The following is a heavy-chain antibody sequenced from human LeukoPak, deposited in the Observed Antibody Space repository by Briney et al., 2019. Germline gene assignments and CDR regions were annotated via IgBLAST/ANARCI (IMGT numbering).Heavy chain of an antibody. D-gene: IGHD5-18*01. CDR2: INPNSGGT. V-gene: IGHV1-2*02. J-gene: IGHJ5*02. Sequence: ASVKVSCKASGYTFTGYYMHWVRQAPGQGLERMGWINPNSGGTNYAQKFQGRVTMTRDTSISTAYMELSRLRSDDTAVYYCARGGYSYYNWFDPWGQGTLVTVSS. CDR1: GYTFTGYY. CDR3: ARGGYSYYNWFDP.